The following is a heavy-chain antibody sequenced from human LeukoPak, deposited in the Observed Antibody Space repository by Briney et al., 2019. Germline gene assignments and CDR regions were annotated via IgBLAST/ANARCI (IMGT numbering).Heavy chain of an antibody. V-gene: IGHV3-23*01. D-gene: IGHD3-16*01. CDR1: GFTFSSYA. J-gene: IGHJ6*02. Sequence: SGGSLRLSCAASGFTFSSYAMSWVRQAPGKGLEWVSAISGSGGSTYYADSVKGRFTTSRDNSKNTLYLQMNSLRAEDTAVYYCAKDRGGDPAPVGMDVWGQGTTVTVSS. CDR2: ISGSGGST. CDR3: AKDRGGDPAPVGMDV.